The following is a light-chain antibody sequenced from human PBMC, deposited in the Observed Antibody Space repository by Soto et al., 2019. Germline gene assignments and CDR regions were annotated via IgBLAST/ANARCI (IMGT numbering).Light chain of an antibody. Sequence: QSVLTQPASVSGSPGQSITISCTGTSSDVATYNLVSWYQQRPGTAPQLIIYEVTKRPSGVSTRSSGSQSGNTASLTISGLQADDEADYYCCSRVFGGGTKLTVL. CDR1: SSDVATYNL. CDR3: CSRV. J-gene: IGLJ3*02. CDR2: EVT. V-gene: IGLV2-23*02.